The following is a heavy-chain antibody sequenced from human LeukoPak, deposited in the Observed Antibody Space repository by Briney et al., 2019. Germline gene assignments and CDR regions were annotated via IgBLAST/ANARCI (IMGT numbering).Heavy chain of an antibody. CDR1: GFTFSSYG. V-gene: IGHV3-30*18. Sequence: GGSLRLSCAASGFTFSSYGMHWVRQAPGKGLEWVAVISYDGSNKYYADSVKGRFTISRDNSKNTLYLQMNSLRAEDTAVYYCAKDLDLVGAIAIDYWGQGTLVTVSS. J-gene: IGHJ4*02. D-gene: IGHD1-26*01. CDR2: ISYDGSNK. CDR3: AKDLDLVGAIAIDY.